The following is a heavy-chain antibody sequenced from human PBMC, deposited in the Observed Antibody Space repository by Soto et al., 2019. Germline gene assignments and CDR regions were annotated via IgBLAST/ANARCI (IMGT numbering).Heavy chain of an antibody. CDR3: ASRGFKRPFDP. D-gene: IGHD3-10*01. CDR2: IYYSGST. CDR1: GGSISSGGYY. Sequence: SETLSLTCTVSGGSISSGGYYWSWICQHPGKGLEWIGYIYYSGSTYYNPSLKSRVTISVDTSKNQFSLKLSSVTAADSAVYYCASRGFKRPFDPWGQGTLVTVSS. J-gene: IGHJ5*02. V-gene: IGHV4-31*03.